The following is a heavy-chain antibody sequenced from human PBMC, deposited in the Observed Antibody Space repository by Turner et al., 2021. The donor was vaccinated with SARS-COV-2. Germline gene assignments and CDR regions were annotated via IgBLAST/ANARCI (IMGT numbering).Heavy chain of an antibody. CDR1: GGSFSGYY. CDR3: ARGRDDYIWGSPTPTYYFDY. D-gene: IGHD3-16*01. J-gene: IGHJ4*02. Sequence: QVQLQQWGAGLLKPSETLSLTCAVYGGSFSGYYWSFIRQPPGKGLEWIGEINHSGNTNYNPSLQSRVITSVDTSKNHVSLKLTSVTAADTAVYYCARGRDDYIWGSPTPTYYFDYWGQGTLVTVSS. CDR2: INHSGNT. V-gene: IGHV4-34*01.